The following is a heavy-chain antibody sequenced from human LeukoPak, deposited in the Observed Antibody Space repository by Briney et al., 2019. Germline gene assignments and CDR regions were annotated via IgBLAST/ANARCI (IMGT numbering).Heavy chain of an antibody. CDR2: INHSGST. CDR1: GGSFSGYY. D-gene: IGHD2-21*01. Sequence: SETLSLTCAVYGGSFSGYYWSWIRQPPGKGLEWIGEINHSGSTNYNPSLKSRVTISVDTSKNQFSLKLSSVTAADTAVYYCASIPIRGHDAFDIWGQGTMVTVSS. CDR3: ASIPIRGHDAFDI. V-gene: IGHV4-34*01. J-gene: IGHJ3*02.